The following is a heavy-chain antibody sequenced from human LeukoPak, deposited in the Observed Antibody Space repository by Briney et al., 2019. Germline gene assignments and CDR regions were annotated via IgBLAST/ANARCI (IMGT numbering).Heavy chain of an antibody. CDR3: AGSIGDFWSGYYAYYYYYGMDV. D-gene: IGHD3-3*01. V-gene: IGHV3-21*01. CDR1: GFTFSSYW. CDR2: ISSSSSYI. J-gene: IGHJ6*02. Sequence: TGGSLRLSCAASGFTFSSYWMHWVRQAPGKGLEWVSCISSSSSYINYADSVKGRFTISRDNAKNSVYLQMNSLRAEDTAVYYCAGSIGDFWSGYYAYYYYYGMDVWGQGTTVTVSS.